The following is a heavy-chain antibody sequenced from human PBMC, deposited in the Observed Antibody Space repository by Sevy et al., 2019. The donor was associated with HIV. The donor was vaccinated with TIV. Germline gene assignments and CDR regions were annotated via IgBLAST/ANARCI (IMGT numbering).Heavy chain of an antibody. Sequence: GGSLRLSCAASGFTFSSYAMSWVRQAPGKGLEWVAVISYDGSNKYYADSVKGRFTISRDNSKNTLYLQMNSLRAEDTAVYYCARDPSYYYDSSGYYWGFSYFDYWGQGTLVTVSS. CDR1: GFTFSSYA. CDR2: ISYDGSNK. J-gene: IGHJ4*02. V-gene: IGHV3-30*04. CDR3: ARDPSYYYDSSGYYWGFSYFDY. D-gene: IGHD3-22*01.